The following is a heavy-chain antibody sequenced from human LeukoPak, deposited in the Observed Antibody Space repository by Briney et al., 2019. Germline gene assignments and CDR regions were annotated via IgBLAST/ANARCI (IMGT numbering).Heavy chain of an antibody. J-gene: IGHJ4*02. V-gene: IGHV4-59*01. CDR2: IYYSGST. CDR1: GGSISSYY. Sequence: SETLSLTCTVSGGSISSYYWSWIRQPPGKGLEWIGYIYYSGSTNYNPSLKSRVTISVDTSKNQFSLKLSSVTAADTAVYYCAREISYHGNYFDYWGQGTLVTVSS. D-gene: IGHD5-18*01. CDR3: AREISYHGNYFDY.